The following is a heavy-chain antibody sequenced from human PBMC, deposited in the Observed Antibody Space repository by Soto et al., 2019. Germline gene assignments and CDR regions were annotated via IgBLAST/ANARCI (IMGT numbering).Heavy chain of an antibody. Sequence: EVQLLESGGGLVQPGGSLRLSCAASGFTFSSYAMSWVRQAPGKGLEWVSAISGSGGSTYYADSVKGRFTISRDNSKNPLYLQMNSLRAEDTAVYYCAKEMREGQWLVLDDAFDIWGQGTMVTVSS. J-gene: IGHJ3*02. V-gene: IGHV3-23*01. CDR3: AKEMREGQWLVLDDAFDI. CDR1: GFTFSSYA. CDR2: ISGSGGST. D-gene: IGHD6-19*01.